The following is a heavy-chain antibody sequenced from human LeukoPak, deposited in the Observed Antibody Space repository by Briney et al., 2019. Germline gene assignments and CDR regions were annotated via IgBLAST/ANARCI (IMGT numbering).Heavy chain of an antibody. CDR2: MSYDGNNY. CDR3: AREGHYYGSGNFDY. J-gene: IGHJ4*02. V-gene: IGHV3-30-3*01. Sequence: GGSLRLSCAASGFTFSNCAMHWVRQAPGKGLEWVAVMSYDGNNYYYADSVKGRFTISRDNAKNTLYLQMNSLRAEDTAVYYCAREGHYYGSGNFDYWGQGALVTVSS. D-gene: IGHD3-10*01. CDR1: GFTFSNCA.